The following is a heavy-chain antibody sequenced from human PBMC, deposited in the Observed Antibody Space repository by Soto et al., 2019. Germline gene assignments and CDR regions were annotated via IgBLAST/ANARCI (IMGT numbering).Heavy chain of an antibody. CDR2: IYHSGST. Sequence: QLQLQESGSGLVKPSQTLSLTCAVSGGSISSGGYSWSWIRQPPGKGLEWIGYIYHSGSTYYNPTLKSRVSISVDRSKNQFSLKLSSVTVADTTVHYCARDFGTSRYNRFDPWGQGTLVTVYS. CDR1: GGSISSGGYS. J-gene: IGHJ5*02. D-gene: IGHD3-10*01. V-gene: IGHV4-30-2*01. CDR3: ARDFGTSRYNRFDP.